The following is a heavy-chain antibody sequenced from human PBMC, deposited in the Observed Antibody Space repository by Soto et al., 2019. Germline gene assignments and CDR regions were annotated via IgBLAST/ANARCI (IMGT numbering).Heavy chain of an antibody. CDR1: GFSFSTYG. Sequence: QVHLVESGGGVVQPGRSLSLSCAASGFSFSTYGMHWVRQAPGKGLEWVAFISNDGSNKYYADSVKGRFTISRDNSKNTLYLQMTSLRAEDTAVYYWAKGFGNYWAFDYWGQGTLVTVSS. J-gene: IGHJ4*02. D-gene: IGHD1-26*01. V-gene: IGHV3-30*18. CDR2: ISNDGSNK. CDR3: AKGFGNYWAFDY.